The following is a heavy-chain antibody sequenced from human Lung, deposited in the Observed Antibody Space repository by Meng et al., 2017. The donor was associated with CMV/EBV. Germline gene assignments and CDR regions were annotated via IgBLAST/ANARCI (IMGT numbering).Heavy chain of an antibody. D-gene: IGHD6-19*01. Sequence: SXKISXAASGFTFSSYAMHWVRQAPGKGLERVAVISYDGSNKYYADSVKGRFTISRDNSKNTLYLQMNSLRAEDTAVYYCARGEHRIAVAGSAFDIWGQGTMVTVSS. CDR3: ARGEHRIAVAGSAFDI. CDR2: ISYDGSNK. CDR1: GFTFSSYA. V-gene: IGHV3-30-3*01. J-gene: IGHJ3*02.